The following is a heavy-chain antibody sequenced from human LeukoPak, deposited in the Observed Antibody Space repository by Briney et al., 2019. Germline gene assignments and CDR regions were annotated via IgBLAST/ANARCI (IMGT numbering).Heavy chain of an antibody. Sequence: SETLSLTCAVYGGSFSGYYWSWICQPPGKGLEWIGEINHSGSTNYNPSLKSRVTISVDTSKNQFSLKLSSVTAADTAVYYCARGSIHYYDSSGYYYYWGQGTLVTVSS. V-gene: IGHV4-34*01. CDR3: ARGSIHYYDSSGYYYY. D-gene: IGHD3-22*01. J-gene: IGHJ4*02. CDR1: GGSFSGYY. CDR2: INHSGST.